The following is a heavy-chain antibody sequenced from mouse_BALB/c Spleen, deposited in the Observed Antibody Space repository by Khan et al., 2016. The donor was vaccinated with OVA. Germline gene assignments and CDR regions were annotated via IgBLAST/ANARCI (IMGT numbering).Heavy chain of an antibody. CDR2: ITVKSDNSGA. Sequence: VQLVETGGGLVRPGNSLKLSCVTSGFTFSYYRMHWLRQFPGKRLEWIAVITVKSDNSGANYAESVKGRFTISREDSKSGVYLQMNRLREEDTATYYCSRGGYYYGTPFDYWGQGTTLTVSS. CDR1: GFTFSYYR. J-gene: IGHJ2*01. CDR3: SRGGYYYGTPFDY. V-gene: IGHV13-2*02. D-gene: IGHD1-1*01.